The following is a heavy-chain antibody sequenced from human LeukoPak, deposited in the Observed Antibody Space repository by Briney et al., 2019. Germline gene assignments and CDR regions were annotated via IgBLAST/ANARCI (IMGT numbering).Heavy chain of an antibody. Sequence: GGSLRLSCAASGFTFSTHGMHWVRQAPGKGLEWVAFIRYDGINKYYADSVKGRFTISRDSFKNTLYLQMNSLRAEDTAVYYCAKTMGLGYCSSTSCLTPHDAFDIWGQGTMVTVSS. CDR3: AKTMGLGYCSSTSCLTPHDAFDI. J-gene: IGHJ3*02. V-gene: IGHV3-30*02. CDR1: GFTFSTHG. CDR2: IRYDGINK. D-gene: IGHD2-2*01.